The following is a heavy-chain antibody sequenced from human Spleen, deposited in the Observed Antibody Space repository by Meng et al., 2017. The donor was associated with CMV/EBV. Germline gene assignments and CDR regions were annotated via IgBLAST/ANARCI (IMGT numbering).Heavy chain of an antibody. J-gene: IGHJ4*02. CDR2: ISYDGSNK. CDR1: GFTFSSYA. V-gene: IGHV3-30-3*01. CDR3: ARDQSYEIFDY. D-gene: IGHD3-22*01. Sequence: GGSLRLSCAASGFTFSSYAMHWVRQAPGKGLEWVAVISYDGSNKYYADSVKGRFTISRDNSKNTLYLQMNSLRAEDTAVYYCARDQSYEIFDYWGQGTLVTVSS.